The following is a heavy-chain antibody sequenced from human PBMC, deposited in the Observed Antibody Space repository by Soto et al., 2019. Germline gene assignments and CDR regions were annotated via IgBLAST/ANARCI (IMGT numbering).Heavy chain of an antibody. CDR2: ISGSGGGT. CDR3: AKDRSRIAAAGRFDY. Sequence: GGSLRLSCAASGFTFSSYAMSWVRQAPGKGLEWVSAISGSGGGTYYADSVKGRFTISRDNSKNTLYLQMNSLRAEDTAVYYCAKDRSRIAAAGRFDYWGQGTLVTVSS. D-gene: IGHD6-13*01. J-gene: IGHJ4*02. CDR1: GFTFSSYA. V-gene: IGHV3-23*01.